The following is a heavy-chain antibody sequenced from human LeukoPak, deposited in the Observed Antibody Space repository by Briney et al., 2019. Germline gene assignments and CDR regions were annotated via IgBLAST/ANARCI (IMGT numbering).Heavy chain of an antibody. J-gene: IGHJ4*02. Sequence: SETLSLTCAVSGGSISSGGYSWSWIRQPPGKGLEWIGYIYHSGSTYYNPSLKSRVTISVDTSKNQFSLKLSSVTAADTAVYYCAREVRDGYDFDFDYWGQGTLVTVSS. CDR2: IYHSGST. CDR3: AREVRDGYDFDFDY. CDR1: GGSISSGGYS. V-gene: IGHV4-30-2*01. D-gene: IGHD5-24*01.